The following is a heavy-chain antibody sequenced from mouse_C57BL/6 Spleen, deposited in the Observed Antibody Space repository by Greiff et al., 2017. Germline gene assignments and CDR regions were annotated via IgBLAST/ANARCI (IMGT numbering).Heavy chain of an antibody. J-gene: IGHJ3*01. CDR3: ADGSSYGFAY. V-gene: IGHV1-26*01. CDR2: INPNNGGT. D-gene: IGHD1-1*01. CDR1: GYTFTDYY. Sequence: VQLQQSGPELVKPGASVKISCKASGYTFTDYYMNWVKQSHGKSLEWIGYINPNNGGTSYNQKFKGKATLTVDKSSSTAYMELRSLTSEDSAVYYCADGSSYGFAYWGQGTLVTVPA.